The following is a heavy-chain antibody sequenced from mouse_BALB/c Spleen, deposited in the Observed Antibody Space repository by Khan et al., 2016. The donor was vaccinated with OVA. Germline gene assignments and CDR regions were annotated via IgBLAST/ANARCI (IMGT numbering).Heavy chain of an antibody. J-gene: IGHJ3*01. D-gene: IGHD1-1*01. CDR2: ILPGSGRN. CDR1: GYTFSSYW. V-gene: IGHV1-9*01. Sequence: VQLQQSGAELMKPGASVKISCKATGYTFSSYWIEWVKQRPGHGLEWIGEILPGSGRNNYNEKFKGKATFTADKSSNTAYMQLSSLTSEDSAVYYCAARNYYVSSSWFGYWGQGTLVTVSA. CDR3: AARNYYVSSSWFGY.